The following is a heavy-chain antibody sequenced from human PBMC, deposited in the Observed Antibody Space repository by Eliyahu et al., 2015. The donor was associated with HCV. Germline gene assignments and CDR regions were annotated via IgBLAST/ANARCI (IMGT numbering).Heavy chain of an antibody. J-gene: IGHJ3*01. Sequence: EVQLLESGGGLVQPGGSLRLSCXASGFTFSSYAISWVRQAPGKGLGWVSGVSGSGNSTHYADSVRGRFTISRDKSKTTVYVQMNSLRAEDTAVYYCAKRGDGGGFDLWGQGTMVIVSS. CDR3: AKRGDGGGFDL. CDR1: GFTFSSYA. CDR2: VSGSGNST. D-gene: IGHD3-16*01. V-gene: IGHV3-23*01.